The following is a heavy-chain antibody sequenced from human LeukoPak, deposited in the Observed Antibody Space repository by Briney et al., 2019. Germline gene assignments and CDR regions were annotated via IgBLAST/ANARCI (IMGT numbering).Heavy chain of an antibody. J-gene: IGHJ6*03. V-gene: IGHV4-39*02. D-gene: IGHD3-22*01. CDR1: GGSISSSSYY. Sequence: SETLSLTCTVSGGSISSSSYYWGWIRQPPGKGLEWIGSIYYSGSTYYNPSLKSRVTISVDTSKNQFSLKLSSVTAADTAVYYCARDLSYYYDSSGYYTYYYYYYMDVWGKGTTVTISS. CDR3: ARDLSYYYDSSGYYTYYYYYYMDV. CDR2: IYYSGST.